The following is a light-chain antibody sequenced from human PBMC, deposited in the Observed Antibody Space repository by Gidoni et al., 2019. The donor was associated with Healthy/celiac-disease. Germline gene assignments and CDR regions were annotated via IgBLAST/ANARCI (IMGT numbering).Light chain of an antibody. CDR3: QQSYSTPRT. CDR1: QSISSY. Sequence: DIQMTQSPSSLSASVGDRVTSTCRASQSISSYLNWYQQKPGKAPKLLSYAESSLQSGVPSRFSGSGSGTDFTLTISSLQPEDFATYSCQQSYSTPRTFGQGTKVEIK. J-gene: IGKJ1*01. CDR2: AES. V-gene: IGKV1-39*01.